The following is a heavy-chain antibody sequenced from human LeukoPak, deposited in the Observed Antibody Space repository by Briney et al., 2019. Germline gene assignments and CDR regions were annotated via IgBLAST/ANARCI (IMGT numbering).Heavy chain of an antibody. J-gene: IGHJ3*02. CDR2: IWYDGSNK. D-gene: IGHD2-15*01. CDR1: GFTFSSYG. V-gene: IGHV3-33*01. CDR3: ESDPDLGYCSGGSCYSNAFDI. Sequence: QTGGSLRLSCAASGFTFSSYGMHWVRQAPGKGLEWVAVIWYDGSNKYYADSVKGRFTISRDKSKNTLYLQMNSLRDKDTAVYYCESDPDLGYCSGGSCYSNAFDIWGQGTMVTVSS.